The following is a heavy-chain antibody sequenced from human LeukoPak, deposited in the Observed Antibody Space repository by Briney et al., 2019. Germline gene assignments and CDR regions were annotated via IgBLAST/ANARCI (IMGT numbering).Heavy chain of an antibody. CDR2: ISSSSSYI. D-gene: IGHD2-2*01. CDR3: VVVCSSTSCYAGLDY. J-gene: IGHJ4*02. Sequence: PGGSLRLPCAASGFTFSSYSMNWVRQAPGKGLEWVSSISSSSSYIYYADSVKGRFTISRDNAKNSLYLQMDSLRAEDTAVYYCVVVCSSTSCYAGLDYWGQGTLVTVSS. CDR1: GFTFSSYS. V-gene: IGHV3-21*01.